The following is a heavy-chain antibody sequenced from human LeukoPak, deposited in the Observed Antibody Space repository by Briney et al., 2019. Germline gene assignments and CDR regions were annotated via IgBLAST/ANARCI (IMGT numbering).Heavy chain of an antibody. CDR1: GGTFSSYA. Sequence: SVKVSRKASGGTFSSYAISWVRQAPGQGLEWMGGIIPIFGTANYAQKFRGRVTITADESTSTAYMELSSLRSEDTAVYYCAREGSYDSSGYNPNFDYWGQGTLVTVSS. J-gene: IGHJ4*02. CDR3: AREGSYDSSGYNPNFDY. CDR2: IIPIFGTA. D-gene: IGHD3-22*01. V-gene: IGHV1-69*13.